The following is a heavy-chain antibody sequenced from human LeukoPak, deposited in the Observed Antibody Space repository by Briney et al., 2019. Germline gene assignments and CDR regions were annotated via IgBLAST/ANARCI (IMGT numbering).Heavy chain of an antibody. CDR2: ISYDGSNK. Sequence: GGSLRLSCAASGFTFSSYGMHWVRQAPGKGLEWVAVISYDGSNKYYADSVKGRFTISRDNSKNTLYLQMNSLRAEDTAVYYCVKDRGLALDYWGQGTLVTVSS. CDR1: GFTFSSYG. J-gene: IGHJ4*02. CDR3: VKDRGLALDY. D-gene: IGHD3-10*01. V-gene: IGHV3-30*18.